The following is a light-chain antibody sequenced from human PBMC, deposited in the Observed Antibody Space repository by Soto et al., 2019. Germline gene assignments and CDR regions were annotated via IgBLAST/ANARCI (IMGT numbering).Light chain of an antibody. CDR2: EVS. J-gene: IGLJ3*02. Sequence: QSALTQPASVSGSPGQSITISCTGTSSDLGGYNYVSWFQQHPGKAPKLKIYEVSNRPSGVSNRFSGSKSGYTASLTISELQAEDEADYYCTSFTSSSTWVFGGGTKVTVL. CDR1: SSDLGGYNY. CDR3: TSFTSSSTWV. V-gene: IGLV2-14*03.